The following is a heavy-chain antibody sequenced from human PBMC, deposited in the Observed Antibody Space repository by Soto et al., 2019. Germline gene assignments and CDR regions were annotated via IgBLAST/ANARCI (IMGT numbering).Heavy chain of an antibody. Sequence: ASVKVSCKASVFTFTSSAVQWVRQARGQRLEWIGWIVVGSGNTNYAQKFQERVTITRDMSTSTAYMELSSLRSEDTAVYYCAAEGQIDDAFDIWGQGTMVTVSS. CDR3: AAEGQIDDAFDI. CDR1: VFTFTSSA. CDR2: IVVGSGNT. V-gene: IGHV1-58*01. J-gene: IGHJ3*02.